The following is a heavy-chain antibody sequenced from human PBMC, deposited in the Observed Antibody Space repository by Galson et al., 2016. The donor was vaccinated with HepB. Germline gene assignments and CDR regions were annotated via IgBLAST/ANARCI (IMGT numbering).Heavy chain of an antibody. CDR3: ARDYYDSSGYYWYFDL. Sequence: RQHPGKGLEWIGYIYYSGSTYYNPPLESRITISVDTSKNQFSLKLSSVTAADTAVYYCARDYYDSSGYYWYFDLWGRGTLVTVSS. V-gene: IGHV4-31*02. CDR2: IYYSGST. J-gene: IGHJ2*01. D-gene: IGHD3-22*01.